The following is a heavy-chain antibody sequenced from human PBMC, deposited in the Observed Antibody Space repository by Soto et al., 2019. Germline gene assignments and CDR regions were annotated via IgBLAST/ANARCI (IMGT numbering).Heavy chain of an antibody. Sequence: PSEPRSLTCTVSGGSISSGGYYWIWIRQHPGKGLEWIGYIYYSGSTYYNPSLKSRVTISVDTSKNQLSLKLSSVTAADTAVYYCARENPDNNWFDPWGQGTLVTVSS. V-gene: IGHV4-31*03. J-gene: IGHJ5*02. CDR1: GGSISSGGYY. CDR2: IYYSGST. CDR3: ARENPDNNWFDP.